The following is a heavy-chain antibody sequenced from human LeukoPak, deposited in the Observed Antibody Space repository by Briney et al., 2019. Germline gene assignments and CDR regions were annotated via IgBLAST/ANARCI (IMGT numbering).Heavy chain of an antibody. CDR2: INHTGST. D-gene: IGHD3-3*01. CDR3: ARGRMYYDFWSGYYTTRQSYYYYMDV. Sequence: SETLSLTCAVYGGSFSGYYWSWIRQPPGKGLEWIGEINHTGSTNYNPSLKSRVTISVDTSKNQVSLKLSSVTAADTAVYYCARGRMYYDFWSGYYTTRQSYYYYMDVWGKGTTVTVSS. J-gene: IGHJ6*03. CDR1: GGSFSGYY. V-gene: IGHV4-34*01.